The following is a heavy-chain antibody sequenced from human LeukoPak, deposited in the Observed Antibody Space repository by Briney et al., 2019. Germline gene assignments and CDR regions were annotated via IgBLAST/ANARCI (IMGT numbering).Heavy chain of an antibody. CDR2: VNSDGSTT. V-gene: IGHV3-74*01. CDR3: ARSTLGDAFDI. Sequence: GGSLRLSCAASGFTFSKYAMTWVRQAPGKGLVWVSRVNSDGSTTRYADSVKGRFTISRDNAKNTLYLQMNSLRAEDTAVYYCARSTLGDAFDIWGQGTMVTVSS. CDR1: GFTFSKYA. J-gene: IGHJ3*02. D-gene: IGHD1-1*01.